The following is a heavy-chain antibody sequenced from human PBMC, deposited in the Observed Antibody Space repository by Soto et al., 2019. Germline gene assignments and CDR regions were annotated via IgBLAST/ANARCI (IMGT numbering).Heavy chain of an antibody. J-gene: IGHJ6*02. CDR2: IYYSGST. D-gene: IGHD4-17*01. Sequence: SETLCLTCTVSGGSISSSSYYGGWIRQPPGKGLEWIGSIYYSGSTYYNPSLKSRVTISVDTSKNQFSLKLSSVTAADTAVYYCASRDDYGDYDDPYYYYYGMDVWGQGTTVT. CDR3: ASRDDYGDYDDPYYYYYGMDV. V-gene: IGHV4-39*01. CDR1: GGSISSSSYY.